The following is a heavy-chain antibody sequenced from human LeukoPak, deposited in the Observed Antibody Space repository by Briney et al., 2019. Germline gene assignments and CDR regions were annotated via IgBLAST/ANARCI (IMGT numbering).Heavy chain of an antibody. J-gene: IGHJ5*02. CDR3: ARNDGDFCSGGSCYVRWFDP. D-gene: IGHD2-15*01. CDR2: ISSSSSYI. CDR1: GFTFSSYS. Sequence: GGSLRLSCAASGFTFSSYSMNWVRQAPGKGLEWVSSISSSSSYIYYADSVKGRFTISRDNAKNSLYLQMNSLRAEDTAVYYCARNDGDFCSGGSCYVRWFDPWGQGSLVSVSS. V-gene: IGHV3-21*01.